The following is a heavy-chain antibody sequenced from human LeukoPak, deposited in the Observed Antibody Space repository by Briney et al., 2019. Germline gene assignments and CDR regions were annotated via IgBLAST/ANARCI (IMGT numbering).Heavy chain of an antibody. D-gene: IGHD3-3*01. V-gene: IGHV4-4*07. J-gene: IGHJ5*02. Sequence: SETLSLTRKVSGASLSSFYWGWIRQPAGKGLEWIGRIYNTGSANYNPSLQSRVTMSLDTSKNQHSLKVKSVTAADTAVYYCARDSVTNPAIGFDPWGQGTLVIVSS. CDR2: IYNTGSA. CDR3: ARDSVTNPAIGFDP. CDR1: GASLSSFY.